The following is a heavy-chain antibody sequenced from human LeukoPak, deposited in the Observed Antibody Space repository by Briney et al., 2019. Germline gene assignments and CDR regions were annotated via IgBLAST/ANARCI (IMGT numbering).Heavy chain of an antibody. Sequence: GGSLRLSCAASGFTFSRFPMHWVRQAPGKGLEWVAAISNDGSTTYDADSVKGRFTISRDKSKNTLYLQMKSLRPEDTALYYCATGFTWSLESWGQGTKVAVSS. J-gene: IGHJ4*02. CDR1: GFTFSRFP. D-gene: IGHD2-8*02. CDR2: ISNDGSTT. V-gene: IGHV3-30*04. CDR3: ATGFTWSLES.